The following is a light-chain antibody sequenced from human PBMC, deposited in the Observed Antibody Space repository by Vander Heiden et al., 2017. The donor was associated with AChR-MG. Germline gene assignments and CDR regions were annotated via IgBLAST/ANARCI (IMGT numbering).Light chain of an antibody. CDR3: QQFNSNFPLT. Sequence: DVQMTQSPSTLSASVGDRVTIACRASENIGDWLAWYQQKPGKVPKLLISKASTLESGVPSRFSGSRSGPDFTLTISSLRPDDFATYYCQQFNSNFPLTFGGGTKVEIK. J-gene: IGKJ4*01. CDR1: ENIGDW. V-gene: IGKV1-5*03. CDR2: KAS.